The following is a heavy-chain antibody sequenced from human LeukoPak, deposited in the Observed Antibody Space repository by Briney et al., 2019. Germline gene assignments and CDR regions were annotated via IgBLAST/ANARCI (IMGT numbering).Heavy chain of an antibody. Sequence: PGGSLRFSCAASGFTFSSYAMHWVRQAPGKGLEWVAVISYDGSNKYYADSVKGRFTISRDNSKNTLYLQMNSLRAEDTAVYYCASSYSGLLRYFDWLLDYWGQGTLVTVSS. CDR2: ISYDGSNK. D-gene: IGHD3-9*01. V-gene: IGHV3-30-3*01. J-gene: IGHJ4*02. CDR3: ASSYSGLLRYFDWLLDY. CDR1: GFTFSSYA.